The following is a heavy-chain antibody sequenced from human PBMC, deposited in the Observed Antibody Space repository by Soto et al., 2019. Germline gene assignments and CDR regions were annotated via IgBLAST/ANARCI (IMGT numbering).Heavy chain of an antibody. V-gene: IGHV3-7*01. CDR2: IEQDGSEG. CDR1: GFTFSSYR. Sequence: EVQLVESGGGLVQPGGSLRLSCAASGFTFSSYRMSWVRQAPGKGLEWVASIEQDGSEGYYVGSVKGRFTISRDNAKNSLYLQMNSLRVEDTAVYYCARGISSSDYWGQGTLVTVS. J-gene: IGHJ4*02. CDR3: ARGISSSDY. D-gene: IGHD6-13*01.